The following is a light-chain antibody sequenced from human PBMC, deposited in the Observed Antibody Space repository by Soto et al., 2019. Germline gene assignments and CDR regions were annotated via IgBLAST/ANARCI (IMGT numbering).Light chain of an antibody. CDR2: AAS. V-gene: IGKV3-20*01. CDR3: QQYVSSPKT. J-gene: IGKJ1*01. CDR1: QSLSNNF. Sequence: EIVLTQSPGTLSLSPGERATLPCRASQSLSNNFLAWYQQKLGQAPRLLIFAASSRATGIPDRFSGSGSGTDFTLTISRLEPEDFAVYYCQQYVSSPKTFGQGTKVEIK.